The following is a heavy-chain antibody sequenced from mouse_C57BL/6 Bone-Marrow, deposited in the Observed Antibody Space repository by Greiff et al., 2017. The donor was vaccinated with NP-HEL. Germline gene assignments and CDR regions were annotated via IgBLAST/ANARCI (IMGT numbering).Heavy chain of an antibody. CDR2: ISSGGDYI. Sequence: EVKLVESGEGLVKPGGSLKLSCAASGFTFSSYAMSWVRQTPEKRLEWVAYISSGGDYINYADTVKGRFTIARYNARNTLYLQMSSLKSEDTAMYYCTRGHFDYWGQGTTLTVSS. J-gene: IGHJ2*01. V-gene: IGHV5-9-1*02. CDR3: TRGHFDY. CDR1: GFTFSSYA.